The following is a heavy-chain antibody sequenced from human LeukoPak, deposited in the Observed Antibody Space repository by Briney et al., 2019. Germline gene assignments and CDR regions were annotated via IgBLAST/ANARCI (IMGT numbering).Heavy chain of an antibody. CDR2: IYYTGRT. CDR3: ARILDNDNSGDPDTFDV. D-gene: IGHD3-22*01. Sequence: PETLSLSCGVSGGSLSSHYTSWIRQPPGEGLWWIGFIYYTGRTRYNPSLQSRVTISVGTSENKFSLKLTSVTAADTAVYYCARILDNDNSGDPDTFDVWGQGTVVTVSS. CDR1: GGSLSSHY. J-gene: IGHJ3*01. V-gene: IGHV4-59*11.